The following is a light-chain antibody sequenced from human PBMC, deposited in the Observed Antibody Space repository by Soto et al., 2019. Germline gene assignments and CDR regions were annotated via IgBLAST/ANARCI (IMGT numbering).Light chain of an antibody. CDR3: MQATQYRPYT. CDR2: KVS. Sequence: DIVLTQTPLSSPVTLGQPASISCRSSQSLVHSDGNTYLSWFHQRPGQPPRLLIDKVSNRFSGVPDRLSGSGAGTDFTLKISRVEDEDVGIYFCMQATQYRPYTFGQGTKLEIK. V-gene: IGKV2-24*01. J-gene: IGKJ2*01. CDR1: QSLVHSDGNTY.